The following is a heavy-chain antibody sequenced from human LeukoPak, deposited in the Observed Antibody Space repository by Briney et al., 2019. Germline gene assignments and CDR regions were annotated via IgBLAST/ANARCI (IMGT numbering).Heavy chain of an antibody. CDR2: IWSDGSNQ. D-gene: IGHD2-21*02. J-gene: IGHJ4*02. V-gene: IGHV3-33*01. CDR1: GFTFSGFA. Sequence: GGSLRLSCAASGFTFSGFAMHWVRQAPGKGLEWVAVIWSDGSNQYYADSLKGRFTVSRDNAKNSLYLQMNSLTEEDTAVYYCARGETAVTSYLHFRGQGTLVTVSS. CDR3: ARGETAVTSYLHF.